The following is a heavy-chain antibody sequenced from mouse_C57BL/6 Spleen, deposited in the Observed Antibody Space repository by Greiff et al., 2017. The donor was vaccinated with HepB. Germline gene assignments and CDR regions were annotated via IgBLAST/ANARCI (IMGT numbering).Heavy chain of an antibody. CDR2: ISSGSSTI. CDR1: GFTFSDYG. V-gene: IGHV5-17*01. J-gene: IGHJ4*01. CDR3: ARRLKLRGAMDY. Sequence: EVKLVESGGGLVKPGGSLKLSCAASGFTFSDYGMHWVRQAPEKGLEWVAYISSGSSTIYYADTVKGRFTISRDNAKNTLFLQMTSLRSEDTAMYYCARRLKLRGAMDYWGQGTSVTVSS. D-gene: IGHD3-2*02.